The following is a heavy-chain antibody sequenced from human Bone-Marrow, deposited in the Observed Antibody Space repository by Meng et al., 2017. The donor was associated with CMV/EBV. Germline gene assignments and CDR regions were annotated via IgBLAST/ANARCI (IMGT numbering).Heavy chain of an antibody. CDR1: GYTFTSYG. D-gene: IGHD2-2*01. Sequence: ASVKVSCKASGYTFTSYGISWVRQAPGQGLEWMGWINPNSGGTNYAQKFQGRVTMTRDTYSSTAYMELSRLRSDDTAVYYCASSVGRLGYCSSTSCNDAFDIWGQGTMVTVSS. V-gene: IGHV1-2*02. CDR2: INPNSGGT. J-gene: IGHJ3*02. CDR3: ASSVGRLGYCSSTSCNDAFDI.